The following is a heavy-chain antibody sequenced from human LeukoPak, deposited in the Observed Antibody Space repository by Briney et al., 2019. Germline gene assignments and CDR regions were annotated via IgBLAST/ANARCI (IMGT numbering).Heavy chain of an antibody. CDR3: AKARAGDITAAFNY. CDR1: SGSVSSGSYY. D-gene: IGHD6-13*01. J-gene: IGHJ4*02. V-gene: IGHV4-61*01. Sequence: KPSETLSLTCTVSSGSVSSGSYYWSWIRQPPGKGLEWIGYISYRGSTNYNPSLKSRVTISVDTSTNQFSLKLSSVTAADTAVYYCAKARAGDITAAFNYWGQGTLVTVSS. CDR2: ISYRGST.